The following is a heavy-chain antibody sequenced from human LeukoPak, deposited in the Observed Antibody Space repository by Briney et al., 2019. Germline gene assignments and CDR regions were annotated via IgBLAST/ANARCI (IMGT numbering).Heavy chain of an antibody. D-gene: IGHD4-17*01. J-gene: IGHJ1*01. Sequence: ASVKVSCKASGYTFTSYDINWVRQATGQGLEWMGWMNPNSGNTGYAQKFQGRVTMTRNTSISTAYMELSSLRSEDTAVYYRAGTYGDYGDFQHWGQGTLVTVSS. CDR1: GYTFTSYD. CDR3: AGTYGDYGDFQH. V-gene: IGHV1-8*01. CDR2: MNPNSGNT.